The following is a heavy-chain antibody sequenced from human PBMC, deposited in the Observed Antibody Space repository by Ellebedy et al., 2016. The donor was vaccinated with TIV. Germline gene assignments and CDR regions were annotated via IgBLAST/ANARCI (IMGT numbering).Heavy chain of an antibody. CDR3: ARKDSSISYLDY. Sequence: AASVKVSCKASAYFFTNHYLHWVRQAPGQGLEWVGIINLNDGSTSYAQKFHDRVTIARDTSTSTIYMELYSLRSEETAIYLCARKDSSISYLDYWGPGTVLTVSS. J-gene: IGHJ4*02. CDR2: INLNDGST. CDR1: AYFFTNHY. V-gene: IGHV1-46*01.